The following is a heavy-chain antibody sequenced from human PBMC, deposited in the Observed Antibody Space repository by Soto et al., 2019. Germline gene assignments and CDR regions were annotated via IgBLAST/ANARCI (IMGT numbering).Heavy chain of an antibody. V-gene: IGHV3-48*03. CDR1: GFTFSSYE. J-gene: IGHJ4*02. CDR2: ISSSGSTI. Sequence: EVQLVESGGGLVQPGGSLRLSCAASGFTFSSYEMNWVRQAPGKGLEWVSYISSSGSTIYYADSVKGRFTISRDNAKNSLYLQMNSLRAEDTAVYYCARGYTVAGTGFYFDYWGQGTLVTVSS. D-gene: IGHD6-19*01. CDR3: ARGYTVAGTGFYFDY.